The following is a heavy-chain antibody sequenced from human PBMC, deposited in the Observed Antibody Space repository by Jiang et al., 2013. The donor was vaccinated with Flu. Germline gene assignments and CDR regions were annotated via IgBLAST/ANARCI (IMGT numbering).Heavy chain of an antibody. D-gene: IGHD1-26*01. CDR2: INLSGFS. Sequence: LLKPSETLSLTCAVSGGSLGAHFWTWIRQPPGGGLEWIGEINLSGFSNYKPSLKSRVTMLLDMSKNQFSLTLTSVTAADTGVYYCVRVSYVAYYFDNWGQGTLVTVSS. CDR1: GGSLGAHF. CDR3: VRVSYVAYYFDN. J-gene: IGHJ4*02. V-gene: IGHV4-34*01.